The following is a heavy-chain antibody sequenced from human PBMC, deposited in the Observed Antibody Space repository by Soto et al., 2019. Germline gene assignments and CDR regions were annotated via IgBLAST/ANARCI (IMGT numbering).Heavy chain of an antibody. CDR3: ARVRVLYYGMDV. CDR2: ISSSSSYI. D-gene: IGHD3-10*01. J-gene: IGHJ6*02. V-gene: IGHV3-21*01. Sequence: VQLVESGGGLVKPGGSLRLSCAASGFTFSSYSMNWVRQAPGKGLEWVSSISSSSSYIYYADSVKGRFTISRDNAKNSLYLQMNSLRAEDTAVYYCARVRVLYYGMDVWGQGTTVTVSS. CDR1: GFTFSSYS.